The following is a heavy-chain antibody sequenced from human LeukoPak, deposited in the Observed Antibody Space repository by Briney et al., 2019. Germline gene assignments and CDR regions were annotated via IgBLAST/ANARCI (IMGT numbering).Heavy chain of an antibody. V-gene: IGHV4-61*02. Sequence: PSETLSLTCTVSGGSISSGNYYWNWIRQPAGKGLEWIGRIYTSGSTNFNPSLKSRVTISVDTSKNHFSLKLSSVTAADTAVYYCARVKYYYGSGPWGQGTLVTVSS. CDR3: ARVKYYYGSGP. D-gene: IGHD3-10*01. J-gene: IGHJ4*02. CDR1: GGSISSGNYY. CDR2: IYTSGST.